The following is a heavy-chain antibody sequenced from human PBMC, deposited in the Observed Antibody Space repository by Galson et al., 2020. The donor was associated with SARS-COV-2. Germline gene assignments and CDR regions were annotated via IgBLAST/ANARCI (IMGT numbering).Heavy chain of an antibody. CDR3: ARGRTVTPYAY. V-gene: IGHV1-2*02. CDR2: VNPYNGGT. Sequence: GESLKISCKASGYTFTGYYIHWVRQAPGQGLEWMGWVNPYNGGTKYAQKFQGRVTMTSDTSISTALMELSSLRSDDTAVYYCARGRTVTPYAYWGQGTLV. D-gene: IGHD4-17*01. CDR1: GYTFTGYY. J-gene: IGHJ4*02.